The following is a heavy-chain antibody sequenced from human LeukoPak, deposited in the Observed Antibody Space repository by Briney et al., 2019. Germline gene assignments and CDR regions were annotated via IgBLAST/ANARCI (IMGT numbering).Heavy chain of an antibody. D-gene: IGHD3-10*01. CDR1: GGSISSGGYY. CDR2: IYYSGST. J-gene: IGHJ6*03. Sequence: PSQTLSLTCTVSGGSISSGGYYWGWIRQPPGKGLEWIGNIYYSGSTYYNPSLKSLVTISGDTSKNQFSLKLSSVTAADTAVYYCATVCINMVRGVIITYPYYMDVWGKGTPVTVSS. V-gene: IGHV4-31*01. CDR3: ATVCINMVRGVIITYPYYMDV.